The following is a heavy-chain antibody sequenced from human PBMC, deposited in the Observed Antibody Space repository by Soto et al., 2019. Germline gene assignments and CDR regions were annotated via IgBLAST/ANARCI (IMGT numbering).Heavy chain of an antibody. D-gene: IGHD3-10*01. Sequence: QVQLVQSGAEVKKPGSSVKVSCTASGVTFSNYAISWVRQAPGQGLEWMGGIIPILGTANYAQKFRGRVTIVADESTSTAYMELSSLRSEDTAVYYCARPAMVRGRGLGYYGMDGWGQGTTVTVSS. CDR2: IIPILGTA. CDR3: ARPAMVRGRGLGYYGMDG. CDR1: GVTFSNYA. J-gene: IGHJ6*02. V-gene: IGHV1-69*11.